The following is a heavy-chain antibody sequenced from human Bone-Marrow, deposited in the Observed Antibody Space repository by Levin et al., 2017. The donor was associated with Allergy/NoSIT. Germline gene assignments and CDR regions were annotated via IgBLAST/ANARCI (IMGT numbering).Heavy chain of an antibody. J-gene: IGHJ4*02. CDR1: GITFIDYY. D-gene: IGHD1-26*01. V-gene: IGHV3-11*01. CDR3: ASTFSGGREGDS. Sequence: GRSLRLSCEVSGITFIDYYMSWVRQPPGKGLEWVSYISGSSTGNAKYYADSVKGRFTISKDSARNSVHLQMNSLRAEDTAVYYCASTFSGGREGDSWGQGTLVTVSS. CDR2: ISGSSTGNAK.